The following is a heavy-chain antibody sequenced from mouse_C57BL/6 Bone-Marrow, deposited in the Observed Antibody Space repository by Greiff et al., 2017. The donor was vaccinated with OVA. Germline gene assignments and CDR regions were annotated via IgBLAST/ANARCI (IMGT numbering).Heavy chain of an antibody. CDR3: SRKDCDEDYFDY. CDR1: GFTFSSYT. Sequence: EVKVVESGGGLVKPGGSLKLSCAASGFTFSSYTMSWVRQTPEQRLEWVATISGGGGNTYYPDSVKGRFTISRDTATNTLYLKMSSLRSEDTALYYCSRKDCDEDYFDYWGQGTTLTVSS. CDR2: ISGGGGNT. V-gene: IGHV5-9*01. J-gene: IGHJ2*01.